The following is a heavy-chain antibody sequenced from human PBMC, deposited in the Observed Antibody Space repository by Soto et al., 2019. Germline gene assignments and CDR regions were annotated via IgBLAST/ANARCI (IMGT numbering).Heavy chain of an antibody. CDR2: IYPGDSDT. CDR1: GYSFTSHW. D-gene: IGHD6-19*01. Sequence: GESLKISCKGSGYSFTSHWIGWVRQMPGKGMEWMGIIYPGDSDTRYSPSFQGQVTISADKSISTAYLQWSSLKASDTAMYYCARHQRGSGWTRNWFDPWGQGTLVTVSS. CDR3: ARHQRGSGWTRNWFDP. J-gene: IGHJ5*02. V-gene: IGHV5-51*01.